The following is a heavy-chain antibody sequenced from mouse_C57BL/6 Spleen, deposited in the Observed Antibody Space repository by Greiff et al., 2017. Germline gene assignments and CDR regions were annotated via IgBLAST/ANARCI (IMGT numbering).Heavy chain of an antibody. J-gene: IGHJ1*03. CDR3: ARDYYGSSYAGYFDV. CDR1: GYTFTSYW. Sequence: QVQLQQSGAELVKPGASVKMSCKASGYTFTSYWITWVKQRPGQGLEWIGDIYPGSGSTNYNEKFKSKATLTVDTSSSTAYMQLSSLTSEDSAVYYCARDYYGSSYAGYFDVWGTGTTVTVSS. V-gene: IGHV1-55*01. D-gene: IGHD1-1*01. CDR2: IYPGSGST.